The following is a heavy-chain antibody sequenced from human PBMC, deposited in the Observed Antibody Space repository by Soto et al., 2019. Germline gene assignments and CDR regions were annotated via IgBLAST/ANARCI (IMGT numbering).Heavy chain of an antibody. D-gene: IGHD1-26*01. Sequence: QVQLQESGPGLVKPSQTLSLTCTVSGGSISSGDYFWSWIRQPPGKGLEWVGYLYDGGSTSYNPSLQSRLTISVATPMNLFFLKLNSVTAADTAVYYCARYLPPDEIIVETGAPSRRYYGLDVWGEGTTVTVSS. J-gene: IGHJ6*04. V-gene: IGHV4-30-4*01. CDR2: LYDGGST. CDR1: GGSISSGDYF. CDR3: ARYLPPDEIIVETGAPSRRYYGLDV.